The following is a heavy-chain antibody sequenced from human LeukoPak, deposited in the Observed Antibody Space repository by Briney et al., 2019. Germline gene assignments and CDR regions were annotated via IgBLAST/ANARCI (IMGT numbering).Heavy chain of an antibody. J-gene: IGHJ4*02. CDR3: ARDETIDYGANLIFDY. CDR1: GYTFNSYY. D-gene: IGHD4-23*01. V-gene: IGHV1-46*02. Sequence: ASVKVYCKASGYTFNSYYIHWVRQATGQGLKWMGIINPSGGATSYAQKCQGRVTMTRDTSTSTVYMDLSSLRSQDTAVYYCARDETIDYGANLIFDYWGQGTLVTVSS. CDR2: INPSGGAT.